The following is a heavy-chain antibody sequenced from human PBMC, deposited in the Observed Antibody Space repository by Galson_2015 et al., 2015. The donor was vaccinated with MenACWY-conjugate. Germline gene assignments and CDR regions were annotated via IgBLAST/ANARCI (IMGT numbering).Heavy chain of an antibody. CDR2: ISGTGGST. D-gene: IGHD6-6*01. J-gene: IGHJ4*02. CDR3: AKKSLEYNNSPSDY. V-gene: IGHV3-23*01. CDR1: GFTFSSYA. Sequence: SLRLSCAASGFTFSSYAMNWVRQAPGKGLEWVSAISGTGGSTYHADSVKGRFTISRDNSKNTLYLQVNSLRAEDTAVYYCAKKSLEYNNSPSDYWGQGTLVTVSS.